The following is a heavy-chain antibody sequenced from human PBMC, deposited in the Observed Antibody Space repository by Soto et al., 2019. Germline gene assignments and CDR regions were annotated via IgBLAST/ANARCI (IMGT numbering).Heavy chain of an antibody. D-gene: IGHD6-6*01. Sequence: VASVKVSCKASGYTFTSSAVQWVRQARGQRLEWIGWIVVGSGNTSYAQKFQERVTITRDMSTSTAYMELSSLRSEDTAVYYCAATGSSSSYGMDVWGQGTTVTVSS. CDR1: GYTFTSSA. V-gene: IGHV1-58*01. J-gene: IGHJ6*02. CDR2: IVVGSGNT. CDR3: AATGSSSSYGMDV.